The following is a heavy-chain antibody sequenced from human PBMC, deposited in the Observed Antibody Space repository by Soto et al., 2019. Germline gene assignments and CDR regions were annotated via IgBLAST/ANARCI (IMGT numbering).Heavy chain of an antibody. CDR3: ARGRSRGIGRNYYYGMDV. J-gene: IGHJ6*02. Sequence: SETLSLTCAVYGGSFSGYYWSWIRQPPGKGLEWIGEINHSGSTNYNPSLKSRVTISVDTSKNQFSLKLSSVTAADTAVYYCARGRSRGIGRNYYYGMDVWGQGTTVTVSS. D-gene: IGHD3-16*01. CDR2: INHSGST. V-gene: IGHV4-34*01. CDR1: GGSFSGYY.